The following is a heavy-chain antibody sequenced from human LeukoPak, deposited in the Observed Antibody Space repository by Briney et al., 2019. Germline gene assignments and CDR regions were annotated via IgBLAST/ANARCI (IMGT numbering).Heavy chain of an antibody. CDR3: ARGWDVPLDY. CDR1: GFTFSSYA. D-gene: IGHD1-26*01. Sequence: GGSLRLSCAASGFTFSSYAMHWVRQAPGKVLEYVSVISSNGGTTYYANSVKGRFSISRDNSKNTLYLQMGSLRLDDMAVYYCARGWDVPLDYWGQGTLVTVYS. CDR2: ISSNGGTT. V-gene: IGHV3-64*01. J-gene: IGHJ4*02.